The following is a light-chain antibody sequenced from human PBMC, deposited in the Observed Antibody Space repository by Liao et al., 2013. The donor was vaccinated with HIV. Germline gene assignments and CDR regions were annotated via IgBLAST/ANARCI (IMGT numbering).Light chain of an antibody. V-gene: IGLV3-21*01. J-gene: IGLJ1*01. CDR3: QAWDSSTAPV. CDR1: NIGSKS. CDR2: YDS. Sequence: SYELTQPPSVSVAPGKTATITCGGDNIGSKSVHWYQQKPGQAPVLVINYDSGRPSGIPERFSGSDSGNTATLTINRVEAGDEADYYCQAWDSSTAPVFGTGTKVTVL.